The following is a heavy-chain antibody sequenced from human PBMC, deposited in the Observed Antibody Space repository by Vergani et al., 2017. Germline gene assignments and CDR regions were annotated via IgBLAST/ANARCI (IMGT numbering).Heavy chain of an antibody. CDR1: GVTFSNSA. J-gene: IGHJ4*02. V-gene: IGHV3-23*04. CDR2: ISGHGDRT. Sequence: DVHLAESGGGFFQPGGSLRLSCSASGVTFSNSAMSWVRQTSGKGLEWVSAISGHGDRTYYADSVKGRFTISRDNSKNTVYLQMNSLKAEDRATYYCAREERSNTSPFVGDWGQGTLVTV. D-gene: IGHD2/OR15-2a*01. CDR3: AREERSNTSPFVGD.